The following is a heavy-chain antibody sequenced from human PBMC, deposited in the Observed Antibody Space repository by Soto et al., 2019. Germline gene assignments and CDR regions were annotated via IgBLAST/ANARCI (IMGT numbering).Heavy chain of an antibody. V-gene: IGHV3-64*01. CDR3: ARDPFSYYYYMDV. CDR1: GFTFSSYA. J-gene: IGHJ6*03. Sequence: SLRLSCAASGFTFSSYAMHWVRQAPGKGLEYVSAISSNGGSTYYANSVKGRFTISRDNSKNTLYLQMGSLRAEDMAVYYCARDPFSYYYYMDVWGKGTTVTVSS. CDR2: ISSNGGST.